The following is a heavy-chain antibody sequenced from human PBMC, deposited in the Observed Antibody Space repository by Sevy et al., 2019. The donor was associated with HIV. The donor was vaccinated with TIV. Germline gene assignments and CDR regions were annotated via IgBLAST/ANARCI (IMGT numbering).Heavy chain of an antibody. J-gene: IGHJ5*02. V-gene: IGHV1-18*01. CDR2: ISTYNSIT. CDR3: ARSTQVAGRNNWFDP. D-gene: IGHD6-19*01. CDR1: GYPFSSYG. Sequence: ASVKVSCKASGYPFSSYGITWVRQAPGQGLEWMGWISTYNSITNYAQKLQGRVTMTTDPSTSTAYMELRSLRSDDTAVYYCARSTQVAGRNNWFDPWGQGTLVTVSS.